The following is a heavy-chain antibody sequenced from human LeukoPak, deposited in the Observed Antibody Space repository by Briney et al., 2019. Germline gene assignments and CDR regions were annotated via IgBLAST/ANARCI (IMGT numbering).Heavy chain of an antibody. CDR1: GYTFTSYD. J-gene: IGHJ6*03. CDR2: MNPNSGNT. Sequence: ASVKVSCKASGYTFTSYDINWLRQATGQGLEWMGWMNPNSGNTGYAQKFQGRVTMTRNSSISTAYMELSSLRSEDTAVYYCARTTEGGYTYGYFYYYYMDVWGKGTTVTISS. CDR3: ARTTEGGYTYGYFYYYYMDV. D-gene: IGHD5-18*01. V-gene: IGHV1-8*01.